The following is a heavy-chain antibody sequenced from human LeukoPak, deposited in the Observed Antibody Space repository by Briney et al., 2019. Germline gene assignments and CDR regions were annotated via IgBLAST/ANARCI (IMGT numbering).Heavy chain of an antibody. Sequence: GESLKISRKGSGYSFTTYWIGWVRQLPGKGLEWMGIIYPGDSDTRYSPSFQGQVTISADKSIATAYLQWSSLEASDTAMYYCARSEAAAGTDFDYWGQGTLVTVSS. J-gene: IGHJ4*02. CDR3: ARSEAAAGTDFDY. CDR1: GYSFTTYW. CDR2: IYPGDSDT. V-gene: IGHV5-51*01. D-gene: IGHD6-13*01.